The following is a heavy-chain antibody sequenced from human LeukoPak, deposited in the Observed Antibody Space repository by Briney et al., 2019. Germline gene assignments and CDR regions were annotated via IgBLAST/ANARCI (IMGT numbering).Heavy chain of an antibody. CDR3: ARSGVLLWFGETLHDAFDI. CDR1: GYTFTSYD. D-gene: IGHD3-10*01. CDR2: MNPNSGNT. Sequence: ASVKVSCKASGYTFTSYDINWVRQATGQGLEWMGWMNPNSGNTGYAQKFQGRVTITRNTSISTAYMELSSLRSEDTAVYYCARSGVLLWFGETLHDAFDIWGQGTMVTVSS. V-gene: IGHV1-8*03. J-gene: IGHJ3*02.